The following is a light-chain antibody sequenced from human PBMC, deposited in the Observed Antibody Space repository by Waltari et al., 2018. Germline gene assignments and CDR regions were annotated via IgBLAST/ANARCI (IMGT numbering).Light chain of an antibody. CDR3: QKYNSDPLT. V-gene: IGKV1-27*01. CDR2: AAS. Sequence: DIQMTQSPSSLSASVGDRVTINCRASQGISNYLAWYQQKPGNVPKLLIYAASILQPGVPSRFSGTGSGADFTLTISSLQPEDVATYYCQKYNSDPLTFGGGTKVEIK. J-gene: IGKJ4*01. CDR1: QGISNY.